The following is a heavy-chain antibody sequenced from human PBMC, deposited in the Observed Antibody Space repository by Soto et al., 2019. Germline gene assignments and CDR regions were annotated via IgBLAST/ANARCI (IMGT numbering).Heavy chain of an antibody. V-gene: IGHV3-15*01. CDR2: IKSKTDGGTT. J-gene: IGHJ3*02. CDR3: ATGGGGIAASPVQDAFDI. CDR1: GFTFSNAW. D-gene: IGHD6-6*01. Sequence: GGSLRLSCAASGFTFSNAWMSWVRQAPGKGLEWVGRIKSKTDGGTTDYAAPVEGRFTISRDDSKNTLYLQMNSLKTEDTAVYYCATGGGGIAASPVQDAFDIWGQGTMVTVSS.